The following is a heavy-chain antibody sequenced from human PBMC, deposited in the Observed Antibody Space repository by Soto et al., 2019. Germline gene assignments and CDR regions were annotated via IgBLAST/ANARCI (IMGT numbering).Heavy chain of an antibody. CDR1: GFTFSSYA. CDR2: ISYDGSNK. V-gene: IGHV3-30-3*01. D-gene: IGHD1-26*01. Sequence: QVQLVESGGGVVQPGRSLRLSCAASGFTFSSYAMHWVRQAPGKGLEWVAVISYDGSNKYYADSVKGRFTISRDNSKNTLYLQMNSLIAEDTAVYYCASGGIVGATNVLDYWGQGTLVTVSS. J-gene: IGHJ4*02. CDR3: ASGGIVGATNVLDY.